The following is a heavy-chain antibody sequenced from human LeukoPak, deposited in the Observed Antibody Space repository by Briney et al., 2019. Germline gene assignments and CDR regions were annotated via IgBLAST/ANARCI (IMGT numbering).Heavy chain of an antibody. V-gene: IGHV3-7*04. CDR2: IKQDGGER. J-gene: IGHJ4*02. CDR3: ARNIYEFDY. Sequence: GGSLRLSCAASGFTFGSYWMTWVRQAPGKGLEWVASIKQDGGERYYVDSVKGRFTISRDNAKNSLYLQMNSLRAEDTAVYYCARNIYEFDYWGQGTLVTVSS. CDR1: GFTFGSYW. D-gene: IGHD2/OR15-2a*01.